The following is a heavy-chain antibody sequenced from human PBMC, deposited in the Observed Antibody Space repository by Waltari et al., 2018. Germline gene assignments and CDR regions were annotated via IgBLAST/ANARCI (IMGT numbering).Heavy chain of an antibody. J-gene: IGHJ4*02. Sequence: QVQLVESGGGVVQPGRSLRLSCAASGFTFSSYGMHWVRQAPGKGLEWVAFIWYYGINKYYADSVKGRFTISRDNSKNTLYLQMNSLRAEDTAVYYCARDRVDPYYFDYWGQGTLVTVSS. CDR3: ARDRVDPYYFDY. CDR2: IWYYGINK. D-gene: IGHD3-10*01. CDR1: GFTFSSYG. V-gene: IGHV3-33*01.